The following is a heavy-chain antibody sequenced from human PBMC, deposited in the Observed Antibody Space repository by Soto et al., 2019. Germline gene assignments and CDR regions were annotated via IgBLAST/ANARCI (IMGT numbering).Heavy chain of an antibody. J-gene: IGHJ4*02. D-gene: IGHD3-3*01. V-gene: IGHV4-61*08. CDR1: GGSLSSGGYY. Sequence: SETLSLTCTVSGGSLSSGGYYWSWIRQHPGKGLEWIGYIYYSGSTNYNPSLKSRVTISVDTSKNQFSLKLSSVTAADTAVYYCAREYDFWSGYYLRYFDYWGQGTLVTVSS. CDR3: AREYDFWSGYYLRYFDY. CDR2: IYYSGST.